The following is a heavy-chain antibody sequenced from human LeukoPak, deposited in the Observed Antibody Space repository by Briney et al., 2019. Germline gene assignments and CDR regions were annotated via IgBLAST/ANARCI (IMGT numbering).Heavy chain of an antibody. CDR3: AKGVAAATNAAYYGMDV. CDR2: ISYDESDK. J-gene: IGHJ6*02. D-gene: IGHD2-15*01. Sequence: GGSLRLSCAASGFTFSHTGSHWVRQAPGKGLEWVAVISYDESDKYYADSVKGRFTISRDNSKNTLYLQMNSLRPEDTAVYYCAKGVAAATNAAYYGMDVWGQGTTVTVSS. CDR1: GFTFSHTG. V-gene: IGHV3-30*18.